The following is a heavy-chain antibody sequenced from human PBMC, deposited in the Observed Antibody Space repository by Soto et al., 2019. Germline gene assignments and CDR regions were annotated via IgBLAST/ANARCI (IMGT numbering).Heavy chain of an antibody. J-gene: IGHJ4*02. CDR3: ASSDGGSTIDY. V-gene: IGHV4-39*01. CDR1: GGSISSSSYY. Sequence: QLQLQESGPGLVKPSETLSLTCSVSGGSISSSSYYWGWIRQPPGKGLQWIGTIYYSGSTYYNPSLKRRVTISVDTSKNQFSLKLSSVTAADTAVYYCASSDGGSTIDYWGQGALVTVSS. CDR2: IYYSGST.